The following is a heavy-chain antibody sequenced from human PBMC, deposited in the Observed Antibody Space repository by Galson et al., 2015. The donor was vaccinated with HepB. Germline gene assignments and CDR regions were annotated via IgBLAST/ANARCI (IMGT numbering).Heavy chain of an antibody. CDR1: GGSISSSSYY. CDR2: IYYSGST. V-gene: IGHV4-39*07. J-gene: IGHJ4*02. D-gene: IGHD3-22*01. Sequence: TLSLTCTVSGGSISSSSYYWGWIRQPPGKGLEWIGSIYYSGSTYYNPSLKSRVTISVDTSKNQFSLKLSSVTAADTAVYYCARDRAGLSYDSSGYSEYYFDYWGQGTLVTVSS. CDR3: ARDRAGLSYDSSGYSEYYFDY.